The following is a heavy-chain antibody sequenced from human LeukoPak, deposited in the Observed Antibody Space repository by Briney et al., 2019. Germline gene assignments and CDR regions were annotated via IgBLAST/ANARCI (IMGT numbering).Heavy chain of an antibody. Sequence: SETLSLTCAVYGGSFSGYYWNWIRQPPGKGLEWIGEISHNENTNYSPSLKSRLTISIDTSKNQFSLKLSSVTAADTAVYYCASSGSRWLIDKTYSPYWGQGTLVTVSS. CDR1: GGSFSGYY. J-gene: IGHJ4*02. CDR3: ASSGSRWLIDKTYSPY. D-gene: IGHD3-22*01. CDR2: ISHNENT. V-gene: IGHV4-34*01.